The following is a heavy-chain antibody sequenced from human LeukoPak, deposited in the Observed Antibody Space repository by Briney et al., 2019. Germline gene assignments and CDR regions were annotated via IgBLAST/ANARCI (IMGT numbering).Heavy chain of an antibody. J-gene: IGHJ4*02. V-gene: IGHV3-23*01. CDR1: GFTFSSSA. CDR3: ARPRGSSGQYFFDY. D-gene: IGHD3-22*01. Sequence: GGSLRLSCAASGFTFSSSAMTWVRQAPGKGPEWVSTITGSGGNTYYADSVKGQVSISRDNSKNTLYLQMNSLRAEDTAVYYCARPRGSSGQYFFDYWGQGTLVTVSS. CDR2: ITGSGGNT.